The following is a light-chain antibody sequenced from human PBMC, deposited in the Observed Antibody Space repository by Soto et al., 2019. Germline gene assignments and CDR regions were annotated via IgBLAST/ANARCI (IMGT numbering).Light chain of an antibody. CDR2: DAS. CDR1: QNVNNN. V-gene: IGKV3-15*01. Sequence: EIVMTQSPATLSVSPGERATLSCRASQNVNNNLAWYQHKPGQAPRLLIYDASTRAAGIPARFRGGGSGTEFTLTISRLQSEDFAVYYCQQHNDWWTFGQGTKVEIK. J-gene: IGKJ1*01. CDR3: QQHNDWWT.